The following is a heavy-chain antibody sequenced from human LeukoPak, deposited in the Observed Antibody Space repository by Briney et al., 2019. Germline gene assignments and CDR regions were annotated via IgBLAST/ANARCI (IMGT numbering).Heavy chain of an antibody. J-gene: IGHJ5*02. D-gene: IGHD3-3*01. CDR1: GFTFSSYA. CDR2: ISGNGGST. CDR3: AKSPPYYDFWSGLSWFDP. Sequence: GGSLRLSCAASGFTFSSYAMSWVRQAPGKGLEWVSAISGNGGSTYYADSVKGRFTISRDNSKNTLYLQMNSLRAEDTAVYYCAKSPPYYDFWSGLSWFDPWGQGTLVTVSS. V-gene: IGHV3-23*01.